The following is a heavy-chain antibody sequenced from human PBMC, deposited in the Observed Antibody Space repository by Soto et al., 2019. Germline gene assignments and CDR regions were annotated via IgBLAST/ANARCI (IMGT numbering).Heavy chain of an antibody. Sequence: ASETLSFTCTVSGGSISGHSWVWIRQPAGKGLEWIGHIYPSGSTSYNPSLRSRVTMSLDTSTNKIFLNLTSVTAADTAVFYCVRGRSYSVYDFWGPGTLVTVSS. D-gene: IGHD5-12*01. CDR1: GGSISGHS. V-gene: IGHV4-4*07. J-gene: IGHJ4*02. CDR3: VRGRSYSVYDF. CDR2: IYPSGST.